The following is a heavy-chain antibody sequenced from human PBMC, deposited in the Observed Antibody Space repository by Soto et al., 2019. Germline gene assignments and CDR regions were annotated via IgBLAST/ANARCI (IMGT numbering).Heavy chain of an antibody. CDR3: ARGVGSGSYYNQYNWFDP. CDR1: GGTFSRYT. D-gene: IGHD3-10*01. V-gene: IGHV1-69*02. CDR2: IIPIAAIA. Sequence: SVKVSCKASGGTFSRYTINWVRQAPGQGLEWMGRIIPIAAIANYTQKFQGRVTMTTDTSTSTAYMELRSLRSDDTAVYYCARGVGSGSYYNQYNWFDPWGQGTLVTVS. J-gene: IGHJ5*02.